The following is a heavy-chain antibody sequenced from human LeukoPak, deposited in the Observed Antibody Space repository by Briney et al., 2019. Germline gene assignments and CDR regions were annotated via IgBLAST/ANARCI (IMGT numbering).Heavy chain of an antibody. Sequence: AASVKVSCMAPGYTFTGSYMHWVRHAPGQGLEWMGWINPNGGGTTYAHKFQGRVTMTRDTSISTVYMELSSLRSDDTAVYYCAREGVYWGQGTLVTVSS. CDR2: INPNGGGT. J-gene: IGHJ4*02. D-gene: IGHD3-16*01. V-gene: IGHV1-2*02. CDR3: AREGVY. CDR1: GYTFTGSY.